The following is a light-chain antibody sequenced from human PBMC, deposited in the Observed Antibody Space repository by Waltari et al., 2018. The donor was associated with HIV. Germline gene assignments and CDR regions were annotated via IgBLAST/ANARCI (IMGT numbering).Light chain of an antibody. CDR2: SNN. CDR3: AAWDDSLNGWV. J-gene: IGLJ3*02. V-gene: IGLV1-44*01. CDR1: SPNIGSNT. Sequence: QSVLTQPPSASGTPGQRVTLSCSGSSPNIGSNTVTCFQQLPGTAPKLLIYSNNQRPSGVPDRFSGSKSGTSASLAITGLQSEDEADYYCAAWDDSLNGWVFGGGTKLTVL.